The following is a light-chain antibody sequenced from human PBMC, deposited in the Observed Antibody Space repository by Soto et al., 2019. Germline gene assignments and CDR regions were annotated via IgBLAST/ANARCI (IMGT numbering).Light chain of an antibody. CDR3: QQYGSSPYT. Sequence: EIVSTQSPGTLSLSPGERATLSCRASQSVRNNYLAWYQQKPGQAPRLLIYGASGRATGIPDRFSGSGSGTDFTLTISRLEPEDFAVYYCQQYGSSPYTFGQGTKLEI. CDR2: GAS. V-gene: IGKV3-20*01. J-gene: IGKJ2*01. CDR1: QSVRNNY.